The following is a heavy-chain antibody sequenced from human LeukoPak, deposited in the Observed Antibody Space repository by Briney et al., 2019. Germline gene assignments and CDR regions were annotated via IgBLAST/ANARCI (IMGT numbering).Heavy chain of an antibody. CDR2: ISYDGSNK. J-gene: IGHJ4*02. D-gene: IGHD3-22*01. Sequence: GGSLRLSCAASGFTFSSYGMHWVRKAPGKGLEWMAVISYDGSNKYYADSVKGRFTISRDNSKNTLYLQMNSLRAEDTAVYYCAKENYDSSGYYDLFDYWGQGTLVTVSS. V-gene: IGHV3-30*18. CDR3: AKENYDSSGYYDLFDY. CDR1: GFTFSSYG.